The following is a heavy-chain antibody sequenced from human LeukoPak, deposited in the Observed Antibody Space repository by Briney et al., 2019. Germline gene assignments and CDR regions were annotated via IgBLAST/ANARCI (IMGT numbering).Heavy chain of an antibody. CDR1: GFTFSSYS. CDR2: ITFSSSII. J-gene: IGHJ4*02. CDR3: ARDRLHYGEYEKTFDY. V-gene: IGHV3-48*01. D-gene: IGHD4-17*01. Sequence: GGSLRLSCAASGFTFSSYSMDWVRQAPGKGLEWVSYITFSSSIIYYADSVKGRFTISRDNAKKSLYLQMNSLRAEDTAVYYCARDRLHYGEYEKTFDYWGQGTLVSVSS.